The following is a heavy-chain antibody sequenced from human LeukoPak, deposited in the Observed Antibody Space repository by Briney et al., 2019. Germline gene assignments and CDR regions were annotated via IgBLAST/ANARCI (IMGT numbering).Heavy chain of an antibody. CDR3: ARAGYYYDSSGYSHYFDY. Sequence: PGGSLRLSCAASGFTFSDYYMSWIRQAPGKGLEWVSRINSDGSTTTYADSVKGRFTISRDNAKNTLYLQMNSLRVEDTAVYYCARAGYYYDSSGYSHYFDYWGQGTLVTVSS. J-gene: IGHJ4*02. CDR1: GFTFSDYY. CDR2: INSDGSTT. D-gene: IGHD3-22*01. V-gene: IGHV3-74*01.